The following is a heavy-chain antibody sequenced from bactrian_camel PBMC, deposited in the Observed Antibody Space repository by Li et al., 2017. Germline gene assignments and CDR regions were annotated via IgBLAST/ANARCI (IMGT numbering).Heavy chain of an antibody. CDR2: IYTAYKGT. Sequence: QLVESGGGSVQAGGSLRLSCAASGTIYRYNCMGWFRQAPGKEREMVASIYTAYKGTHYADSVKGRFTITRLNAKNTLYLQMNDLKPEDTAMYYCAARSDNNGCLLLSDRELNYDWGQGTQVTVS. CDR3: AARSDNNGCLLLSDRELNYD. J-gene: IGHJ4*01. V-gene: IGHV3S54*01. D-gene: IGHD3*01. CDR1: GTIYRYNC.